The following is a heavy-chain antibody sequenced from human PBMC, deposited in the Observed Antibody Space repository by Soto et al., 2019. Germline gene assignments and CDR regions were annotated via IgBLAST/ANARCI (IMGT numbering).Heavy chain of an antibody. CDR3: ARGTSGRSGYYYMDV. V-gene: IGHV1-69*04. J-gene: IGHJ6*03. CDR2: IIPIIGIA. CDR1: GYTFTSYG. D-gene: IGHD2-2*01. Sequence: SVKVSCKASGYTFTSYGISWVRQAPGQGLEWMGRIIPIIGIANYAQKFQGRVTITADKSTSTAYMELSSLRPEDTAVYYCARGTSGRSGYYYMDVWGKGTTVTVSS.